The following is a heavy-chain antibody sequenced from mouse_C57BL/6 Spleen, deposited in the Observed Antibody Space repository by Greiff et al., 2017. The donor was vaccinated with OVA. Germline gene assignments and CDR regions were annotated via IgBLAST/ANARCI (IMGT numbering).Heavy chain of an antibody. CDR1: GYTFTSYW. CDR2: IHPNSGST. V-gene: IGHV1-64*01. CDR3: ARKNYGSSRDD. D-gene: IGHD1-1*01. Sequence: QVQLQQPGAELVKPGASVKLSCKASGYTFTSYWMHWVKQRPGQGLEWIGMIHPNSGSTNYNEKFKSKATLTVDKSSSTAYMQRSSLTSEDSAVDYCARKNYGSSRDDWGQGTTLTVSS. J-gene: IGHJ2*01.